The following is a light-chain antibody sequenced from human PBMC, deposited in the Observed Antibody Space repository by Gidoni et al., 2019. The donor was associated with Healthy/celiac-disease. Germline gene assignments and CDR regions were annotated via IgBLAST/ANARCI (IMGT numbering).Light chain of an antibody. CDR1: KLGDKY. J-gene: IGLJ2*01. V-gene: IGLV3-1*01. CDR3: QAWDSSTARGV. Sequence: SYELTQPPSVSVSPGQTASITCSGEKLGDKYACWYQQNPGQSPVLVIYQDSKRPSGIPERFSGSNSGNTATLTISGTQAMDEADYYCQAWDSSTARGVFGGGTKLTVL. CDR2: QDS.